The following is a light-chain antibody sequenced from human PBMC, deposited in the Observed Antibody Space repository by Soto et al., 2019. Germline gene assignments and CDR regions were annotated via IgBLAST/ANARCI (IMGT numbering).Light chain of an antibody. V-gene: IGKV1-5*03. CDR2: KAS. Sequence: DIQMTQSPSILSASVGDRVTITCRASQSISSWLAWYQQKPGKAPEFLIYKASSLKSGVPSRFSGSGSGTEFTLTISSLQPDDFATYYCQQYSSYPLTFGGGTKVEIK. CDR1: QSISSW. J-gene: IGKJ4*01. CDR3: QQYSSYPLT.